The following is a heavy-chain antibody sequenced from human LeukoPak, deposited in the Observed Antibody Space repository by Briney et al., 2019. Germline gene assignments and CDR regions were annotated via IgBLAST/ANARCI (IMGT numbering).Heavy chain of an antibody. CDR2: IYYSGST. CDR3: ARSYPSIFGSGRFDY. Sequence: SETLSLTCTVSGGSISSNSYYCGWIRQPPRKGLEWIGSIYYSGSTYYNPSLKSRVTISVDTSKNQFSLKLSSVTAADTAVYYCARSYPSIFGSGRFDYWGQGTLVTVSS. CDR1: GGSISSNSYY. V-gene: IGHV4-39*01. D-gene: IGHD3-3*01. J-gene: IGHJ4*02.